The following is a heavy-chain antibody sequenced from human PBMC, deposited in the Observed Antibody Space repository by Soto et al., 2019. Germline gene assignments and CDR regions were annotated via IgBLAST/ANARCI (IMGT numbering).Heavy chain of an antibody. D-gene: IGHD5-18*01. CDR1: GGTFSSYA. J-gene: IGHJ6*02. CDR2: IIPIFGTA. Sequence: QVQLVQSGAEVKKPGSSVKVSCKASGGTFSSYAISWVRQAPGQGLEWMGGIIPIFGTANYAQKFQGRVTITADESTSTAYMELSSLRSEDTAVYYCATKHVDTAIVTNYYYYGMDVWGQGATVTVSS. CDR3: ATKHVDTAIVTNYYYYGMDV. V-gene: IGHV1-69*01.